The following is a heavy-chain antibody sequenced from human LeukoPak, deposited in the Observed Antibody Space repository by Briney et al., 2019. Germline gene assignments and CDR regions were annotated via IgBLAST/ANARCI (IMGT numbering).Heavy chain of an antibody. CDR3: ARQEARNYYYEGLDY. V-gene: IGHV3-30*03. D-gene: IGHD3-22*01. CDR1: GFSFSVYW. CDR2: ISYNGGRK. Sequence: GGSLRLSCAASGFSFSVYWMHWVRQAPGKGLEWVALISYNGGRKDYADSVKGRFTIDRDNSKNTVYLQMNSLRPDDTAIYFCARQEARNYYYEGLDYWGQGNLVTVSS. J-gene: IGHJ4*02.